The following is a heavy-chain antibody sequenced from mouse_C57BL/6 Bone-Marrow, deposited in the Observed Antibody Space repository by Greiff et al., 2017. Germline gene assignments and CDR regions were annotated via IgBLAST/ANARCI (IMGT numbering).Heavy chain of an antibody. Sequence: QVQLQQPGAELVKPGASVKLSCKASGYTFTSYWMHWVKQRPGQGLEWIGMIHPNSGSTNYNEKFKSKATLTVDKSSSTAYMQLSSLTSEDSAVYYYARELTNWDWYFDVWGTGTTVTVSS. CDR3: ARELTNWDWYFDV. V-gene: IGHV1-64*01. J-gene: IGHJ1*03. CDR1: GYTFTSYW. D-gene: IGHD4-1*01. CDR2: IHPNSGST.